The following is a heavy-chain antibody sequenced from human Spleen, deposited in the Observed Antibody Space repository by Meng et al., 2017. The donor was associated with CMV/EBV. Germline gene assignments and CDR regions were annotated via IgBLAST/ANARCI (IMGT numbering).Heavy chain of an antibody. CDR2: ISPSGYYV. CDR3: ARGTCSSTSCSDPYYFDY. V-gene: IGHV3-21*01. Sequence: GESLKISCVASGFTFSSYNMNWVRQAPGTGLEWVSSISPSGYYVYYGDSVKGRFTIARDNAKNSLYLQMNSLRAEDTAVYYCARGTCSSTSCSDPYYFDYWGQGTLVTVSS. CDR1: GFTFSSYN. D-gene: IGHD2-2*01. J-gene: IGHJ4*02.